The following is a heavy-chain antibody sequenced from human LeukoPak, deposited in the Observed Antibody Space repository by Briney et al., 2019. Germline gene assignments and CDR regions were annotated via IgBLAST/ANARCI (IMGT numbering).Heavy chain of an antibody. CDR2: IYSGGTT. J-gene: IGHJ4*02. CDR1: GLTVNSNY. CDR3: ARALLVRNGYNYSPNYFDY. Sequence: GGSLRLSCAASGLTVNSNYMNWVRQAPREGLQWVSVIYSGGTTYYADSVKGRFTISRDNSKNTLYLQMNSLRAEDTAVYYCARALLVRNGYNYSPNYFDYWGQGTLVTVSS. D-gene: IGHD5-24*01. V-gene: IGHV3-53*01.